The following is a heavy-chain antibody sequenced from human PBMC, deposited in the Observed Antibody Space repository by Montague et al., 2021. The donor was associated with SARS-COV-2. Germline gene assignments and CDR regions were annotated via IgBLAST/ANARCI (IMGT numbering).Heavy chain of an antibody. V-gene: IGHV4-39*01. CDR1: SDSISISSSLSY. CDR3: ARRGYSNSRLDDAFDI. CDR2: IYRSGYT. Sequence: SETLSLTCTVSSDSISISSSLSYWGWIRQPPGKGLEWIGSIYRSGYTFYSPSLKSRITTSVDTSKNQFSLELASVTAADTAVYYCARRGYSNSRLDDAFDIWGQGTMVIVSS. J-gene: IGHJ3*02. D-gene: IGHD6-13*01.